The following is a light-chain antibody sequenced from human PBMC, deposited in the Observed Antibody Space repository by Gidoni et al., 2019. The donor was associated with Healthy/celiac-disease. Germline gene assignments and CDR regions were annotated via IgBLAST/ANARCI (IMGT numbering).Light chain of an antibody. J-gene: IGKJ1*01. CDR2: LGS. Sequence: IVMTQPPPSLPVTPGEPASISCRSSQSFLHSNGYNYLDWYLQKPGQSPQLLIYLGSTRASGVPDRFSGSGSGTDFTLKISRVEAEDVGVYYCMQALQTPRTFGQGTKVEIK. V-gene: IGKV2-28*01. CDR1: QSFLHSNGYNY. CDR3: MQALQTPRT.